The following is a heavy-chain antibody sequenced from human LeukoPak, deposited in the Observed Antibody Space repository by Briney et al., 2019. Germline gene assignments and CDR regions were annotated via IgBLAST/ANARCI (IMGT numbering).Heavy chain of an antibody. CDR1: GFTFTSSA. D-gene: IGHD1-7*01. V-gene: IGHV1-58*01. Sequence: AASVKVSCKASGFTFTSSAVQWVRQARGQRLEWTGWIVVGSGNTNYAQKFQERVTITRDMSTSTGYMELSSLRSEDTAVYYCAADRANWNYDYWGQGTLVTVSS. CDR2: IVVGSGNT. CDR3: AADRANWNYDY. J-gene: IGHJ4*02.